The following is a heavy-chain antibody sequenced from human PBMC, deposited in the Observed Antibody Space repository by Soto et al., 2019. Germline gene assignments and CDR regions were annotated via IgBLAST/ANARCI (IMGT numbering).Heavy chain of an antibody. CDR3: ARGFPPDVDFDY. CDR1: GGSISSYY. J-gene: IGHJ4*02. CDR2: IYYSGST. V-gene: IGHV4-59*01. Sequence: QVQLQESGPGLVKPSETLSLTCTVSGGSISSYYWSWIRQPPGTGLEWIGYIYYSGSTNYNPSLKSRVTISVDTSKNQFSLKLSSVTAADTAVYYCARGFPPDVDFDYWGQGTLVTVSS.